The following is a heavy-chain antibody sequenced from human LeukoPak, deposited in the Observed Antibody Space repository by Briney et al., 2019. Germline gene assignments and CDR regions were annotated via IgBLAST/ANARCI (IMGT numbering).Heavy chain of an antibody. J-gene: IGHJ5*02. Sequence: SETLSLTCAVYGGSFSGYYWSWIRQPPGKGLEWIGEINHSGSTNYNPSLKSRVTISVDTSKNQFSLKLSSVTAADAAVYYCARLRHSSSPNWFDPWGQGTLVTVSS. CDR1: GGSFSGYY. D-gene: IGHD6-13*01. CDR3: ARLRHSSSPNWFDP. V-gene: IGHV4-34*01. CDR2: INHSGST.